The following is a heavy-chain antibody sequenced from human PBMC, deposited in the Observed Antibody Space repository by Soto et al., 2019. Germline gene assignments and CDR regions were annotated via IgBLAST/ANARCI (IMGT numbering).Heavy chain of an antibody. D-gene: IGHD2-15*01. CDR3: ARDAKIRYYYYGMDV. Sequence: SVKVSCKAPGGTFGSYAISWVRQAPGQGLEWMGGIIPIFGTANYAQKFQGRVTITADESTSTAYMELSSLRSEDTAVYYCARDAKIRYYYYGMDVWGQGTTVTVSS. CDR1: GGTFGSYA. V-gene: IGHV1-69*13. J-gene: IGHJ6*02. CDR2: IIPIFGTA.